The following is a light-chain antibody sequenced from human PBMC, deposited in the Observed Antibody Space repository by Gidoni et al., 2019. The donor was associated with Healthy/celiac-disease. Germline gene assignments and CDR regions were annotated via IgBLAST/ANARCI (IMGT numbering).Light chain of an antibody. CDR3: QKYNRARALT. Sequence: DSQLTQAPSSLSASVGDRVTITCRATQGNSNYLVWYQQKPGKLPKLLIYAASTLKYGVPTRFSGGGSGPDFTLTISSLQAEDVATYYCQKYNRARALTFGGGTKVEIK. CDR1: QGNSNY. CDR2: AAS. J-gene: IGKJ4*01. V-gene: IGKV1-27*01.